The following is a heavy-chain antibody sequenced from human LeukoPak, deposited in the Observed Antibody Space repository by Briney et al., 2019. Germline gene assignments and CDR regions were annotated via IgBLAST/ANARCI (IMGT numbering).Heavy chain of an antibody. CDR1: GFTFARDS. J-gene: IGHJ4*02. CDR3: SKDSFSTM. Sequence: GGHLRLSCAASGFTFARDSMTWVRKAPRKGLAWVSPISGRGVSTFYADSVKGRFTISRDNSKNTLYLHMTILRAEATALYFCSKDSFSTMWGQGTLVTVSS. CDR2: ISGRGVST. D-gene: IGHD2-2*01. V-gene: IGHV3-23*01.